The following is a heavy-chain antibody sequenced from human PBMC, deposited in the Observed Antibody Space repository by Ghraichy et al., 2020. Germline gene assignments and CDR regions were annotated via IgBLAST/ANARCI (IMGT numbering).Heavy chain of an antibody. V-gene: IGHV3-11*01. CDR3: AKGAGRTGGEY. Sequence: GGSLRLSCAASGFTFSEPYMSWVRQAPGKGLEWVSYISSSGSDINYADSVKGRFTISRDNAKNSLYLQMNSLRSEDTAVYYCAKGAGRTGGEYWGQGTLVTVSS. J-gene: IGHJ4*02. CDR2: ISSSGSDI. D-gene: IGHD1-1*01. CDR1: GFTFSEPY.